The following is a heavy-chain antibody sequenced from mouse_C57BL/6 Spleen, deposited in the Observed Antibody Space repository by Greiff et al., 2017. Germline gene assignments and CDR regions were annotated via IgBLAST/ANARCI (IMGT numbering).Heavy chain of an antibody. CDR3: ARGATVVATPFDY. D-gene: IGHD1-1*01. Sequence: EVQLVESGPELVKPGDSVKISCKASGYSFTGYFMNWVMQSHGKSLEWIGRINPYNGDTFYNQKFKGKATLTVDKSSSTAHMELRSLTSEDSAVYYCARGATVVATPFDYWGQGTTLTVSS. CDR1: GYSFTGYF. V-gene: IGHV1-20*01. CDR2: INPYNGDT. J-gene: IGHJ2*01.